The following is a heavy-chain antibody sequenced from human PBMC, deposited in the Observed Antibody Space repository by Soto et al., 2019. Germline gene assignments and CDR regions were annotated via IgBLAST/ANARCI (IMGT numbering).Heavy chain of an antibody. CDR3: ARGAPRGRGVPTYFDF. J-gene: IGHJ4*02. CDR2: IHYNGDT. Sequence: PSLTCRVSGGSLPRGGYYWSGARQHPGKDRQWVGPIHYNGDTYYNPVLRGRTSISLDTSENRLLLMLSPATAADPAAFFRARGAPRGRGVPTYFDFWGPGTLVTVSS. V-gene: IGHV4-31*03. CDR1: GGSLPRGGYY. D-gene: IGHD3-10*01.